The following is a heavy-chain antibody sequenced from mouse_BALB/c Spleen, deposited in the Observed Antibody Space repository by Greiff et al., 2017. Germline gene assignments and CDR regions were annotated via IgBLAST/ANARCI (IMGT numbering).Heavy chain of an antibody. V-gene: IGHV2-9*02. CDR1: GFSLTSYG. Sequence: VKVVESGPGLVAPSQSLSITCTVSGFSLTSYGVHWVRQPPGKGLEWLGVIWAGGSTNYNSALMSRLSISKDNSKSQVFLKMNSLQTDDTAMYYCARDYRGYYAMDYWGQGTSVTVSS. J-gene: IGHJ4*01. CDR3: ARDYRGYYAMDY. CDR2: IWAGGST.